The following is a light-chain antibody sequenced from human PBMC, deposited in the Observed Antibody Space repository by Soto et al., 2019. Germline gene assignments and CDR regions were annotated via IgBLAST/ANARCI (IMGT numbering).Light chain of an antibody. CDR3: MQGQQTLVT. J-gene: IGKJ5*01. CDR2: WGS. Sequence: DIVMTQSPLSLPVTPGEPASISCRSSQSLLHSSGNNYLDWYVQKPGQSPQLLIYWGSNRASGVPDRFSGSGSATDFTLKINRVEAEDFGVYYCMQGQQTLVTFGQGTRLEIK. V-gene: IGKV2-28*01. CDR1: QSLLHSSGNNY.